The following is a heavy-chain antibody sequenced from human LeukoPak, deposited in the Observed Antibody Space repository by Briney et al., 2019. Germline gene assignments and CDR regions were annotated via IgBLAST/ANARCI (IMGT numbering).Heavy chain of an antibody. Sequence: GGSLRLSCAASGFTFSDYYISWIRQAPGKGLEWVSYISSSGSTIYYADSVKGRFTISRDNAKNSLYLQMNSLRAEDTAVYYCARPDRGDSGYDSGYYYYYMDVWGKGTTVTVSS. D-gene: IGHD5-12*01. CDR1: GFTFSDYY. CDR3: ARPDRGDSGYDSGYYYYYMDV. CDR2: ISSSGSTI. J-gene: IGHJ6*03. V-gene: IGHV3-11*01.